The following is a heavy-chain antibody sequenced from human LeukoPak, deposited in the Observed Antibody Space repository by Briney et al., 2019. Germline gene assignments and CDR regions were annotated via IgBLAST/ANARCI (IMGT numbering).Heavy chain of an antibody. CDR1: GYTFTSYY. J-gene: IGHJ4*02. D-gene: IGHD3-22*01. V-gene: IGHV1-46*01. CDR3: ARVSSVYLAPFDY. Sequence: ASVKVSCKASGYTFTSYYMHWVRQAPGQGLEWMGIVDPSGGSTSYAQKFQGRVTMTRDTSTGTVYMELSSLRSEDTAVYYCARVSSVYLAPFDYWGQGTLVTVSS. CDR2: VDPSGGST.